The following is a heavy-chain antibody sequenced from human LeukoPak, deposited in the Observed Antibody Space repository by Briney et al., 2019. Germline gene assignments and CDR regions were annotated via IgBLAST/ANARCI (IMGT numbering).Heavy chain of an antibody. J-gene: IGHJ4*02. Sequence: AASVKVSCKASGYTFTSYDINWVRQATGQGLEWMGWMNPNSGNTGYAQKFQGRVTITRNTSISTAYMELSSLRSEDTAVYYCARHIEYSSSSLGYWGQGTLVTVSS. V-gene: IGHV1-8*03. CDR2: MNPNSGNT. CDR3: ARHIEYSSSSLGY. CDR1: GYTFTSYD. D-gene: IGHD6-6*01.